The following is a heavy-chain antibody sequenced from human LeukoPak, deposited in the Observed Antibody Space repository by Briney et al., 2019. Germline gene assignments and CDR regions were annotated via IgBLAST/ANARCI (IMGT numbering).Heavy chain of an antibody. V-gene: IGHV3-48*02. D-gene: IGHD6-19*01. J-gene: IGHJ4*02. Sequence: PGGSLRLSCAPSGFTFSGYSMDWVRQGPGKGLEWLAYISATGTTKRYADSVKGRFTISRDNARNSLDLQMDSLGDEDTAVYYCARDLVWSSGSYYLDSWGQGTLVTVSS. CDR1: GFTFSGYS. CDR3: ARDLVWSSGSYYLDS. CDR2: ISATGTTK.